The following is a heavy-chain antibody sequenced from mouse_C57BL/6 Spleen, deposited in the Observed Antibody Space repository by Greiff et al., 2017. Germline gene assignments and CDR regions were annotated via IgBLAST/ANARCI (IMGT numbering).Heavy chain of an antibody. Sequence: QVHVKQPGAELVKPGASVKLSCKASGYTFTSYWMHWVKQRPGRGLEWIGRIDPNSGGTKYNEKFKSKATLTVDKPSSTAYMQLSSLTSEDSAVYYCARPSGSSYLYAMDYWGQGTSVTVSS. CDR2: IDPNSGGT. CDR1: GYTFTSYW. J-gene: IGHJ4*01. CDR3: ARPSGSSYLYAMDY. V-gene: IGHV1-72*01. D-gene: IGHD1-1*01.